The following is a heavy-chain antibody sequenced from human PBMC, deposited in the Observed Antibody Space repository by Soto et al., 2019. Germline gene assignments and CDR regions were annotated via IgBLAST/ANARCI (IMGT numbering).Heavy chain of an antibody. CDR2: IKQDGSEK. CDR3: ARDRTRDSGSPGDH. Sequence: EVQLVESGGGLVQPGGSLRLSCAASGFTFSSYWMSWVRQAPGKGLEWVAIIKQDGSEKYYVDSVKGRFTISRDNAKNSLDLQMNSLRAADTAVYYCARDRTRDSGSPGDHWGQGTLVTVSS. CDR1: GFTFSSYW. V-gene: IGHV3-7*03. J-gene: IGHJ5*02. D-gene: IGHD1-26*01.